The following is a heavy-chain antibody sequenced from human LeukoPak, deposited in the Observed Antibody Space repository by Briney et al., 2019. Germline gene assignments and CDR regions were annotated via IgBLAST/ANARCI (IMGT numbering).Heavy chain of an antibody. Sequence: SETLSLTCTVSGGSISSGGYYWSWIRQPPGKGLEWIGYIYHSGSTYYNPSLKSRVTISVDRSKNQFSLKLSSVTAADTAVYYCARADPPYYYDSSGYPTWGQGTLVTVSS. CDR3: ARADPPYYYDSSGYPT. CDR1: GGSISSGGYY. CDR2: IYHSGST. V-gene: IGHV4-30-2*01. J-gene: IGHJ5*02. D-gene: IGHD3-22*01.